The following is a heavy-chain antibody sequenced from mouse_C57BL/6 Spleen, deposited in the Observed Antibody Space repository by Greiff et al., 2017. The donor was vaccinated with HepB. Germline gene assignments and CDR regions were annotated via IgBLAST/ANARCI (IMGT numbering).Heavy chain of an antibody. V-gene: IGHV5-6*02. D-gene: IGHD4-1*01. Sequence: EVMLVESGGDLVKPGGSLKLSCAASGFTFSSYGMSWVRQTPDKRLEWVATISSGGSYTYYPDSVKGRFTISRDNAKNTLYLQMSSLKSEDTAMYYCARDWDVIDYWGQGTTLTVSS. CDR3: ARDWDVIDY. CDR2: ISSGGSYT. CDR1: GFTFSSYG. J-gene: IGHJ2*01.